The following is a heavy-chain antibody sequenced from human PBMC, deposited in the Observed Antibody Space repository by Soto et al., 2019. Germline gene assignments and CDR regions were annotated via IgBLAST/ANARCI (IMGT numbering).Heavy chain of an antibody. CDR3: ASGSSPFTY. V-gene: IGHV3-11*01. CDR2: INSSGDTI. Sequence: QVQLVESGGGLVKPGGSLRLSCAASGFTFSDYYMSWIRQAPGKGLEWLSYINSSGDTIYYADSVKGRFTLSRDDAKNSVYLQMNSLRTDDTAVYYCASGSSPFTYWGQGTLVTVSS. D-gene: IGHD6-6*01. CDR1: GFTFSDYY. J-gene: IGHJ4*02.